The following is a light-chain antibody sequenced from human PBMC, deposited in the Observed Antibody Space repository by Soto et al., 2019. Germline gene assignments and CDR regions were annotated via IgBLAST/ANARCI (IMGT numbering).Light chain of an antibody. CDR2: DAS. Sequence: DIQLTQSPSSLSASVVDRVTITCRASQSISSWLAWYQQKPGTTPKLLIYDASSLESGVPSRFSGSGSGTEFNLTISSLQSEDFAVYFCQQYDDWLRLTFGGGTKVDIK. V-gene: IGKV1-5*01. CDR3: QQYDDWLRLT. J-gene: IGKJ4*01. CDR1: QSISSW.